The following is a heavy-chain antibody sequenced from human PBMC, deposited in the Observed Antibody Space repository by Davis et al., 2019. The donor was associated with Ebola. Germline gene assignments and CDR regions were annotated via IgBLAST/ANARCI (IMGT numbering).Heavy chain of an antibody. V-gene: IGHV3-7*03. CDR1: GFSFSNYW. J-gene: IGHJ5*02. D-gene: IGHD2-21*02. CDR3: ARDLLVVSVSGAFDP. Sequence: PGGSLRLSCAASGFSFSNYWMSWVRQAPGKGLEWVANIKQDGSEKIYVDSVKGRFTISRDNAKNSLYLQMNSLRAEDTAVYYCARDLLVVSVSGAFDPWGQGTLVTVSS. CDR2: IKQDGSEK.